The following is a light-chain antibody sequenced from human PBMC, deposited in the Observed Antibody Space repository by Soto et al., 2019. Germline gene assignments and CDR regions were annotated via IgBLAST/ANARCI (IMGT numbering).Light chain of an antibody. CDR1: QAVPNN. Sequence: DIHLTQSPSFLSASVGDIFTIXXRPSQAVPNNMAWYQQKPGKPPKXVIYEESTLHSGVPSRFSGRKSGTQFTLTIDSLQPEDFATYYCQQSYSTPITFGQGTRLEIK. V-gene: IGKV1-9*01. CDR2: EES. CDR3: QQSYSTPIT. J-gene: IGKJ5*01.